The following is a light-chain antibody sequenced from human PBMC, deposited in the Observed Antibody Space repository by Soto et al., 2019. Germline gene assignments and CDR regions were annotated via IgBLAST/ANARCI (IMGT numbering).Light chain of an antibody. CDR3: QPANSFPLT. CDR1: QGXXXX. CDR2: AAS. Sequence: DXQMTQSPSSVSASVGDRVTITCRTSQGXXXXLAWYQQKPGKAPRLLIYAASSLQSGVPSRFSGSGSGTDFTLTISSLQPEDFATYYCQPANSFPLTFGEGTKVEIK. V-gene: IGKV1-12*01. J-gene: IGKJ4*01.